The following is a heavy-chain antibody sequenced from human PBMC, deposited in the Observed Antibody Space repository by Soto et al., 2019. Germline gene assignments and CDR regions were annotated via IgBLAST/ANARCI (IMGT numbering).Heavy chain of an antibody. D-gene: IGHD3-10*01. V-gene: IGHV4-4*02. Sequence: QVKLQESGPGLVKPSGTLSLTCAVSGGSINSGNWWSWVRQHPGKGLEWIGEINHSGITNYNPSLKGRVIISVDKPKNQFSLKLSSMTAADTAVYYCAGYYCASGNYQGNLDYWGQGSLVTVSS. CDR3: AGYYCASGNYQGNLDY. CDR1: GGSINSGNW. CDR2: INHSGIT. J-gene: IGHJ4*02.